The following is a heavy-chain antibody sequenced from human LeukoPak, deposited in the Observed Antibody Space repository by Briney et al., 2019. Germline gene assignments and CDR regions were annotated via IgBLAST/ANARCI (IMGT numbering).Heavy chain of an antibody. J-gene: IGHJ4*02. CDR2: IYTSGGT. D-gene: IGHD1-26*01. CDR3: ARRSSNPVGAIDY. V-gene: IGHV4-4*07. Sequence: PSETLSPTCTVSGGSISSYYWSWIRQPAGKGLEWIGRIYTSGGTYYNPSLKSRVTISVDTSKNQFSLKVTSVTAADTAVYYCARRSSNPVGAIDYWGQGTLVIVSS. CDR1: GGSISSYY.